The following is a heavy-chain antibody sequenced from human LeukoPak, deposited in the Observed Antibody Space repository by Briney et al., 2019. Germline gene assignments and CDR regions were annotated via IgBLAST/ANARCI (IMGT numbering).Heavy chain of an antibody. D-gene: IGHD4-17*01. J-gene: IGHJ6*02. CDR1: GGSFSGYY. V-gene: IGHV4-34*01. CDR2: INHSGST. CDR3: APPPYGDYGSRMYGMDV. Sequence: PSETLSLTCAVYGGSFSGYYWSWIRQPPGKGLEWIGEINHSGSTNYNPSLKSRVTLSVDTSKNQFSLKLSSVTAADTAVYYCAPPPYGDYGSRMYGMDVWGQGTTVTVSS.